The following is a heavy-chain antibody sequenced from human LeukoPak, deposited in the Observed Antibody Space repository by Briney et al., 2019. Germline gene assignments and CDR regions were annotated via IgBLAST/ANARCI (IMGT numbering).Heavy chain of an antibody. J-gene: IGHJ6*03. CDR3: ARQAARRLRYYYYYYMDV. CDR2: ISAYNGNT. Sequence: GASVKVSCTASGYTFTSYGISWVRQAPGQGLERMGWISAYNGNTNYAQKLQGRVTMTTDTSTSTAYMELRSLRSDDTAVYYCARQAARRLRYYYYYYMDVWGKGTTVTVSS. CDR1: GYTFTSYG. D-gene: IGHD6-13*01. V-gene: IGHV1-18*01.